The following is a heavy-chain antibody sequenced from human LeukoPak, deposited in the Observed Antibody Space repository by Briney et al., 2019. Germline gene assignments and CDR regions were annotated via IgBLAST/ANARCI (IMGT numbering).Heavy chain of an antibody. V-gene: IGHV1-69*06. J-gene: IGHJ3*02. CDR2: IIPIFGTA. D-gene: IGHD5-24*01. CDR1: GCTFSNYA. Sequence: SSVKVSCKASGCTFSNYAIRWVRQAPGQGLGWMGGIIPIFGTANYAQKFQGRVTSPANKSTSTAYMELTSLRSEDTAVYYCARDKSRSISNTFDIWGQGTMVTVSS. CDR3: ARDKSRSISNTFDI.